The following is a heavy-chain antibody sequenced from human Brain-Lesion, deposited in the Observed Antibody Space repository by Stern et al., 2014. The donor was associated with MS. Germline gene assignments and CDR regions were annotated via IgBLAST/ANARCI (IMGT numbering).Heavy chain of an antibody. J-gene: IGHJ6*02. CDR1: GYIFTGYY. V-gene: IGHV1-2*02. CDR2: INPNTGGT. Sequence: QVQLVQSGAEVKKPGASVKVSCKTSGYIFTGYYIHWVRQAPGQGLEWMAWINPNTGGTTNAKKFQGRVTMSRDTSISTAYVELSSLTSDDTAVYYCARDQRGITIFGVVTDYYYLGMDVWGQGTTVTVSS. CDR3: ARDQRGITIFGVVTDYYYLGMDV. D-gene: IGHD3-3*01.